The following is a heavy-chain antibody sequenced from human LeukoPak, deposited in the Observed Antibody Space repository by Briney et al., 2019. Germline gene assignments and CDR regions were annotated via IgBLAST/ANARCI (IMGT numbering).Heavy chain of an antibody. CDR3: ARAFGLEGGSR. D-gene: IGHD1-26*01. CDR1: GATFSSYA. CDR2: IIPIHGIA. V-gene: IGHV1-69*04. Sequence: ASVKVSCKASGATFSSYAISWVRQAPGQGLEWMGRIIPIHGIANYAQKFQGRVTITADKSTSTAYMELSSLGSEDTAVYYCARAFGLEGGSRWGQGTLVTVSS. J-gene: IGHJ4*02.